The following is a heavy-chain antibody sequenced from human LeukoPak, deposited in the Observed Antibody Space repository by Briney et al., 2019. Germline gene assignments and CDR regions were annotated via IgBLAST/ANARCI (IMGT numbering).Heavy chain of an antibody. CDR2: INHSGST. Sequence: SETLSLTCAVYGVSFSGYYWSWIRQPPGKGLEWIGEINHSGSTNYNPSLKSRVTISVDTSKSQFSLKLSSVTAADTAVYYCARGGTYYDYVWGSYRSYYFDYWGQGTLVTVSS. V-gene: IGHV4-34*01. CDR1: GVSFSGYY. D-gene: IGHD3-16*02. CDR3: ARGGTYYDYVWGSYRSYYFDY. J-gene: IGHJ4*02.